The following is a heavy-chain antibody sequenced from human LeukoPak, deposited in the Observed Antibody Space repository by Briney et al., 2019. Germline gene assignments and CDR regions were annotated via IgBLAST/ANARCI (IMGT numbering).Heavy chain of an antibody. V-gene: IGHV4-39*01. J-gene: IGHJ4*02. CDR2: IYYSGST. CDR1: GGPISYSSSY. CDR3: ARASIAAAGTGHFDY. Sequence: PSETLSLTCTVSGGPISYSSSYWGWIRLPPGKGLEWIGSIYYSGSTYYNSSLKSRVTISIDTSKNQFSLKLRSVTAADTAVYYCARASIAAAGTGHFDYWGQGTLVTVSS. D-gene: IGHD6-13*01.